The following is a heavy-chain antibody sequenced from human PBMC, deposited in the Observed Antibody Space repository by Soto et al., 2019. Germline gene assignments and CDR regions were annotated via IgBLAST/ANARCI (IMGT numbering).Heavy chain of an antibody. D-gene: IGHD3-9*01. CDR2: ISYDGSNK. Sequence: GGSLRLSCAASGFTFSSYGMHWVRQAPGKGLEWVAVISYDGSNKYYADSVKGRFTISRDNSKNTLYLQMNSLRAEDTAVYYCAKDYYDIVLENWFDPWGQGTLVTASS. CDR3: AKDYYDIVLENWFDP. CDR1: GFTFSSYG. J-gene: IGHJ5*02. V-gene: IGHV3-30*18.